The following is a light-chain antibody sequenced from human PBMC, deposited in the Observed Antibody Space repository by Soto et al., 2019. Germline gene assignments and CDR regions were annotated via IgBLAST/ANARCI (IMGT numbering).Light chain of an antibody. CDR3: QQSYSTSSWT. CDR1: QSITTY. CDR2: AAS. V-gene: IGKV1-39*01. Sequence: IQMTQSPSSLSASVGDRVTITCRASQSITTYLNWYQQKPGKAPKLLMFAASSLQSGVPSRFSGSGSGTNFTLTISSLQLEDFATYYCQQSYSTSSWTFGQGTKV. J-gene: IGKJ1*01.